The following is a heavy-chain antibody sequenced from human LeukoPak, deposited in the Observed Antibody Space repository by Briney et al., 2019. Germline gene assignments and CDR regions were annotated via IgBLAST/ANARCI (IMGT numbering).Heavy chain of an antibody. CDR2: IYYSGST. CDR3: ARSEAGSYYGGYYFDY. V-gene: IGHV4-59*01. J-gene: IGHJ4*02. CDR1: GGSISSYY. Sequence: SETLSLTCTVSGGSISSYYWSWIRQPPGKGLEWIGYIYYSGSTNYNPSLKSRVTISVVTSKNQFSLKLSSVTAADTAVYDCARSEAGSYYGGYYFDYWGQGTLVTVSS. D-gene: IGHD1-26*01.